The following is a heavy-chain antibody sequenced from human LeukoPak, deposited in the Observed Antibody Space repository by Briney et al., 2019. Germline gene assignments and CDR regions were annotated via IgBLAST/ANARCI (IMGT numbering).Heavy chain of an antibody. V-gene: IGHV3-30*02. CDR3: AKGSTVVPAAYYFDY. D-gene: IGHD2-2*01. J-gene: IGHJ4*02. CDR1: GFIFSSYG. Sequence: GGSLRLSCAASGFIFSSYGMHWVRQAPGKGLEWVAFIRYDGSNKYYADSVKGRFTISRDNSKNTLYLQMNSLRAEDTVVYYCAKGSTVVPAAYYFDYWGQGTLVTVSS. CDR2: IRYDGSNK.